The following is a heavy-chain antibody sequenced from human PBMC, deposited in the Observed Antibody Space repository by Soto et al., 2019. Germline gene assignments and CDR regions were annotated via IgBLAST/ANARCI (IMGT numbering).Heavy chain of an antibody. V-gene: IGHV3-30*18. CDR3: AKDGGPSMSFDY. CDR2: ISYDGSNK. J-gene: IGHJ4*02. D-gene: IGHD2-2*01. Sequence: QVQLVESGGGVVQPGRSLRLSCAASGFTFSSYGMHWVRQAPGKGLEWVAVISYDGSNKYYADSVKGRFTISRDNSKNTLYLQMNSLRAEDTAVYSCAKDGGPSMSFDYWGQGTLVTVSS. CDR1: GFTFSSYG.